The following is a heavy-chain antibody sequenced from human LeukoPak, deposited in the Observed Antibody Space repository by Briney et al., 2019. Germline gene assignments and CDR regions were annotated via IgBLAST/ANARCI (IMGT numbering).Heavy chain of an antibody. J-gene: IGHJ4*02. CDR3: ARRVWSSGWYVDY. Sequence: PSETLSLTCTVSGGSISSYYWSWIRQPPGKGLEWIGYIYYSGSTNYNPSLKSRVTISVDPSKNQSSLKLSSVTAADTAVYYRARRVWSSGWYVDYWGQGTLVTVSS. CDR2: IYYSGST. V-gene: IGHV4-59*08. CDR1: GGSISSYY. D-gene: IGHD6-19*01.